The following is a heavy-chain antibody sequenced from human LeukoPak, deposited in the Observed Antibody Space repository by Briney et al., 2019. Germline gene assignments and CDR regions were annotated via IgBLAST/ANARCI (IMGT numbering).Heavy chain of an antibody. D-gene: IGHD6-25*01. CDR2: IYYSGST. CDR3: ARGLHAAADY. Sequence: SETLSLTCTVSGGSISSYYWSWIRQPPGKGLEWIGYIYYSGSTNYNPSLKSRVTISVDTSKNQFSLKLSSVTAADTAVYYCARGLHAAADYWGQGTLVTVSS. CDR1: GGSISSYY. J-gene: IGHJ4*02. V-gene: IGHV4-59*01.